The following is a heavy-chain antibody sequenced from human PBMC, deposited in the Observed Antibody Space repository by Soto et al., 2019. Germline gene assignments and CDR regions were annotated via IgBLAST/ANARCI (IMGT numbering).Heavy chain of an antibody. CDR1: GSNFTSYW. CDR3: ARRIEKDALDV. Sequence: VESLKISFTASGSNFTSYWISWVRQMPGKGMEWRGRIDPRDCYNSYSPSFQGHVTISGDKSINTAYLQWSSLKASDTAIYYCARRIEKDALDVWGQGTMVTVSS. V-gene: IGHV5-10-1*01. CDR2: IDPRDCYN. D-gene: IGHD2-21*01. J-gene: IGHJ3*01.